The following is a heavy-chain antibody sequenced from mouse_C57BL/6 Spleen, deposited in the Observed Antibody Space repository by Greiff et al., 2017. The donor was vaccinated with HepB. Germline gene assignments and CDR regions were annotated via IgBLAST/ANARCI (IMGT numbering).Heavy chain of an antibody. D-gene: IGHD2-1*01. Sequence: VQLQQSGAELARPGASVKLSCKASGYTFTSYGISWVKQRTGQGLEWIGEIYPRSGNTYYNEKFTSKATLNVDKSSSTAYMQLSSLTSEDSAVYYCARDYGNYPWLAYWGQGTLVTVSA. V-gene: IGHV1-81*01. CDR1: GYTFTSYG. J-gene: IGHJ3*01. CDR3: ARDYGNYPWLAY. CDR2: IYPRSGNT.